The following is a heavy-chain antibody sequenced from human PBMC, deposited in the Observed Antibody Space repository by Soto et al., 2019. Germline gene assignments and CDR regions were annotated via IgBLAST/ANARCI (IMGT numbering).Heavy chain of an antibody. CDR3: ARNKYCSGNRCYSYYYYGMDV. J-gene: IGHJ6*02. V-gene: IGHV4-30-4*01. Sequence: SETLSLTCTVSGGSISSGDYYWSWIRQPPGKGLEWIGYIYYSGSTYYNPSLKSRVTISVDTSKNQFSLKLSSVTATDTAVYYCARNKYCSGNRCYSYYYYGMDVWGQGTTVT. D-gene: IGHD2-15*01. CDR2: IYYSGST. CDR1: GGSISSGDYY.